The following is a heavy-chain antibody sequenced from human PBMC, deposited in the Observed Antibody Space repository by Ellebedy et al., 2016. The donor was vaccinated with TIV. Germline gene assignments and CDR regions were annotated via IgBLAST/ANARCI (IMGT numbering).Heavy chain of an antibody. CDR1: GFTFRSYG. D-gene: IGHD3-16*02. V-gene: IGHV3-33*01. J-gene: IGHJ4*02. CDR3: ARVRSSYSFDY. CDR2: IWDDSSNT. Sequence: GESLKISCAASGFTFRSYGMHWVRQAPGKGLEWVSLIWDDSSNTYYADSVMGRFTISRDNSKNTLYLQMNSLRAEDTAVYYCARVRSSYSFDYWGQGTRVSVSS.